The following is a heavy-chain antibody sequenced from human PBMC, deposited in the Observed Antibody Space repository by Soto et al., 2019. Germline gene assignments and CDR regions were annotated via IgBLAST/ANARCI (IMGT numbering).Heavy chain of an antibody. CDR1: GGSISSYY. V-gene: IGHV4-59*01. Sequence: KTSETLSLTCTVSGGSISSYYWSWIRQPPGKGLEWIGYIYYSGSTNYNPSLKSRVTISVDTSKNQFSLKLSSVTAADTAVYYCARAVREPGGMDVWGQGTTVTVSS. D-gene: IGHD1-1*01. CDR3: ARAVREPGGMDV. J-gene: IGHJ6*02. CDR2: IYYSGST.